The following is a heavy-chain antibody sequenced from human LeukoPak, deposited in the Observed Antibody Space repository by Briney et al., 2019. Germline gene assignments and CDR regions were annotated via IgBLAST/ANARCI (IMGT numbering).Heavy chain of an antibody. D-gene: IGHD3-3*01. Sequence: GGSLRLSCAASGFTFSSYGMNWVRQAPGKGLEWVSSISGSGGSTYYADSVKGRFTISRDNSKNTLYLQMNSLRAEDTAVYYCAKVPLYDFWSGIYFDYWGQGTLVTVSS. CDR3: AKVPLYDFWSGIYFDY. CDR2: ISGSGGST. J-gene: IGHJ4*02. V-gene: IGHV3-23*01. CDR1: GFTFSSYG.